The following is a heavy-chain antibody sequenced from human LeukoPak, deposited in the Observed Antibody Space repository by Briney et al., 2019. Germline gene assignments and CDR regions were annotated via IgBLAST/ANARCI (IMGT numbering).Heavy chain of an antibody. CDR2: LNSDGSST. CDR3: ARGLGGTGDH. D-gene: IGHD3-10*01. V-gene: IGHV3-74*01. J-gene: IGHJ4*02. CDR1: GFIFSDYW. Sequence: PGGSLRLSCAASGFIFSDYWMHCVRQAPGKGLVWVSRLNSDGSSTIYADSVKGRFTISRDNAKNTLYLPMNSLRAEDTAVYYCARGLGGTGDHWGQGTLVTVSS.